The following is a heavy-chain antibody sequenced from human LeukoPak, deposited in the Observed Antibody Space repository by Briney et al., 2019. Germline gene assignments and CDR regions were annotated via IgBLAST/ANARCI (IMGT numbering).Heavy chain of an antibody. J-gene: IGHJ5*02. D-gene: IGHD1-7*01. V-gene: IGHV4-39*01. CDR3: ARHRILLGLPMGSLNNWFDP. Sequence: SETLSLTCTVSGGSIGSSSYYWGWIRQPPGKGLEWIGSIYYSGSTYYNPSLKSRVTISVDTSKNQFSLKLSSVTAADTAVYYCARHRILLGLPMGSLNNWFDPWGQGTLVTVSS. CDR2: IYYSGST. CDR1: GGSIGSSSYY.